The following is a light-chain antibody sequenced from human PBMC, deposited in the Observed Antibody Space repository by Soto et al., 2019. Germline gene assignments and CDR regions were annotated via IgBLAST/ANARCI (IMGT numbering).Light chain of an antibody. Sequence: QSALTQPASVSGSPGQSITISCTGTSSDVGTYDLVSWYQQHPGKAPKLIIYQGTKRPSGVSNRFSGSKSGNTASLTISGLQAEDEADYRCSSYAGSGTFVFGGGTKLTVL. CDR1: SSDVGTYDL. CDR2: QGT. V-gene: IGLV2-23*01. J-gene: IGLJ2*01. CDR3: SSYAGSGTFV.